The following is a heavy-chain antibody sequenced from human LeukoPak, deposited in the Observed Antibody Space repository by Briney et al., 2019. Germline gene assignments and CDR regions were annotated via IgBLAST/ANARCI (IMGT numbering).Heavy chain of an antibody. Sequence: PSETPSLTCTVSGGSISSYYWSWIRRPAGKGLEWIGRIYTSGSTNYNPSLKSRVTMSVDTSKNQFSLKLSSVTAADTAVYYCASSTDYSSSDHWGQGTLVTVSS. CDR3: ASSTDYSSSDH. CDR1: GGSISSYY. V-gene: IGHV4-4*07. J-gene: IGHJ4*02. CDR2: IYTSGST. D-gene: IGHD6-6*01.